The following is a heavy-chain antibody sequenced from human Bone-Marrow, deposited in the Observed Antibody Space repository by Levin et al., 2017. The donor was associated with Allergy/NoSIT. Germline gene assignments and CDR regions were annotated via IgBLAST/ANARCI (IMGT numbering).Heavy chain of an antibody. D-gene: IGHD5-12*01. CDR1: GFTFNKFA. J-gene: IGHJ6*02. CDR3: AKDLGYSGTYYPRKNYGLDV. CDR2: ISYDGTNP. Sequence: GESLKISCSASGFTFNKFAMHWVRQAPGKGLEWVAVISYDGTNPYYAYSVKGRFSVSRDNPKNTLFLQLSSLRPEDTAVYYCAKDLGYSGTYYPRKNYGLDVWGQGTTVTVSS. V-gene: IGHV3-30*18.